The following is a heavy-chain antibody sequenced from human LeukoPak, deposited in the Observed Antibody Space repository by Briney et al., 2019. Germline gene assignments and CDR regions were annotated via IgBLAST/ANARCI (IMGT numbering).Heavy chain of an antibody. D-gene: IGHD2-21*01. CDR3: ARHGDYCFDL. CDR1: GFTFSRSW. J-gene: IGHJ4*02. CDR2: IKQDGTSK. V-gene: IGHV3-7*02. Sequence: GGSLRLSCAASGFTFSRSWMGWVRQAPGKALEWVANIKQDGTSKLCIDSVMGRLNISRDNDENSVYLQMNSLSAGDTAVYYCARHGDYCFDLWGPGTRVTVSS.